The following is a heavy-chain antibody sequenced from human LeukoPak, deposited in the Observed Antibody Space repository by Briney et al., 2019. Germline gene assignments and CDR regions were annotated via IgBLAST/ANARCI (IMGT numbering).Heavy chain of an antibody. J-gene: IGHJ4*02. Sequence: GGSLRLSCAASGFTFSAFWMTWVRQAPGKGLEWAADIKQDGGAKNYVDSVKGRFTISRDNAKNSLFLQMSGLRGEDTAVYYCARAGYTYGTLYFWGQGTLVTVSS. D-gene: IGHD5-18*01. CDR2: IKQDGGAK. V-gene: IGHV3-7*01. CDR1: GFTFSAFW. CDR3: ARAGYTYGTLYF.